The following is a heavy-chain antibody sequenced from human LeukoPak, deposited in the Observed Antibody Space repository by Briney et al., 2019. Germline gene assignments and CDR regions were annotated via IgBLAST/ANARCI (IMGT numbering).Heavy chain of an antibody. V-gene: IGHV1-46*01. Sequence: ASVKVSCKASGYTFTSYYMHWVRQAPGQGLEWMGIINPSGGSTSYAQKFQGRVTMTRDTSTSTVYMELSSLRSEDTAVYYCARGGLETSSGWYLGYYYYYYMDVWGKGTTVTVSS. CDR3: ARGGLETSSGWYLGYYYYYYMDV. CDR1: GYTFTSYY. CDR2: INPSGGST. J-gene: IGHJ6*03. D-gene: IGHD6-19*01.